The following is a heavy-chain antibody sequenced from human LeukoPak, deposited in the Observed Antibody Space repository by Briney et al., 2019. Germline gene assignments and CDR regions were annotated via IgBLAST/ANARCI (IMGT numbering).Heavy chain of an antibody. J-gene: IGHJ5*02. CDR2: INPNSGGT. Sequence: ASVKVSCKASGYTFTGNYMHWVRQAPGQGLEWMGWINPNSGGTNYAQKFQGRGTMTRDTSVSTAYMELSGLRSNDTAVYYCARANMFRGVGLFFDRNWFDPWGQGTLVTVSS. D-gene: IGHD3-10*01. V-gene: IGHV1-2*02. CDR3: ARANMFRGVGLFFDRNWFDP. CDR1: GYTFTGNY.